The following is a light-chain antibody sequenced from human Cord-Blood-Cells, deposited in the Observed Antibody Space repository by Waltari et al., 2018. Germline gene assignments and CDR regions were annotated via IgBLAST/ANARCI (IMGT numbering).Light chain of an antibody. CDR1: QSISSN. CDR2: AAS. CDR3: QQNYSTPCT. J-gene: IGKJ2*02. V-gene: IGKV1-39*01. Sequence: DIQMTQSPSSLSASVGYGVTITCRASQSISSNLNWDQQKPGKAPKLLSYAASSLQSGVPARFSGSGSGTDFTLTISSLQPEDFAAYYCQQNYSTPCTFGQGTKLEIK.